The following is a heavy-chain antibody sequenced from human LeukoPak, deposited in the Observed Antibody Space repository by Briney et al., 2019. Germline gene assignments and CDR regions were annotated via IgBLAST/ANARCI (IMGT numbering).Heavy chain of an antibody. CDR1: GFTFSSYE. CDR2: ISSSGSTI. V-gene: IGHV3-48*03. Sequence: GGSLRLSCAASGFTFSSYEMNWVRQAPGKGLEWVSYISSSGSTIYYADSVKGRFTISRDNAKNSLYLQMNSLRAEDTVVYYCARDRYGDYDYWGQGTLVTVSS. J-gene: IGHJ4*02. CDR3: ARDRYGDYDY. D-gene: IGHD4-17*01.